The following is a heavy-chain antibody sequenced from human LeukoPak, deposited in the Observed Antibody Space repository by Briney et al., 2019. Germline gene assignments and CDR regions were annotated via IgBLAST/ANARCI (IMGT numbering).Heavy chain of an antibody. CDR3: ARDPYSGNYGAYYYYMDV. Sequence: LSGGCLRLSCAASGFTFDDYGMSLVRQVPGKGLEWVSGINWNGGSTGNADSVKGRFTISRDNAKNSLYLQMDSLRPEDTAVYYCARDPYSGNYGAYYYYMDVWGKGTTVTISS. CDR1: GFTFDDYG. J-gene: IGHJ6*03. V-gene: IGHV3-20*04. D-gene: IGHD1-26*01. CDR2: INWNGGST.